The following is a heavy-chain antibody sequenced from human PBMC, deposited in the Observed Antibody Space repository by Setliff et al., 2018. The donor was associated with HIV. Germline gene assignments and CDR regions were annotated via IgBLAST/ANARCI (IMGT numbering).Heavy chain of an antibody. V-gene: IGHV2-5*01. J-gene: IGHJ3*02. CDR3: SRHYYYRSGSYYKRDAFDI. Sequence: SGPTLVNPTQTLTLTCAFSGFSLSTSGVGVGWIRQPPGKALEWLALIYWNDDKRYSPSLKTRLTITKDTSKNQVVLTMTNMDPVDTATYYCSRHYYYRSGSYYKRDAFDIWGQGTMVTVSS. D-gene: IGHD3-10*01. CDR1: GFSLSTSGVG. CDR2: IYWNDDK.